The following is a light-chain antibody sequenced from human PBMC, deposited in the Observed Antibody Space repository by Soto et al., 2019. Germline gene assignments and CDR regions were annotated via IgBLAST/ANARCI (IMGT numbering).Light chain of an antibody. V-gene: IGLV2-8*01. CDR1: GGDIGTYKY. Sequence: QSALTQPPSASGSPRQSVTISCTGTGGDIGTYKYVSWYQQHPGQAPKLIIYEVSKRPSGVPGRFFGSKSGNTASLTVSGLQSEDEADYYCTSYAGSSNWVFGGGTKVTVL. CDR3: TSYAGSSNWV. CDR2: EVS. J-gene: IGLJ3*02.